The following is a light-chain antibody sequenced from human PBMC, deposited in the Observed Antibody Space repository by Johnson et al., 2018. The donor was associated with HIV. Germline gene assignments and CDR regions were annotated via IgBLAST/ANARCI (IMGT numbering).Light chain of an antibody. Sequence: QSVLTQPPSVSAAPGQKVTISCSGSSSNIGNNYVSWYQQIPGTAPKLLIYDNNKRPSGIPDRFSGSKYGTSATLGITGLQTGDEADYYCGTWDSSLSGVFGTGTKVTVL. CDR3: GTWDSSLSGV. V-gene: IGLV1-51*01. CDR2: DNN. J-gene: IGLJ1*01. CDR1: SSNIGNNY.